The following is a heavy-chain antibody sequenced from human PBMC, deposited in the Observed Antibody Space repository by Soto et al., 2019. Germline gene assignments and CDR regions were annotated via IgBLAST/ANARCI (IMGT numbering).Heavy chain of an antibody. CDR3: ARLGSYYDFWSGYPRYYCDY. D-gene: IGHD3-3*01. V-gene: IGHV4-39*01. Sequence: QLQLQESGPGLVKPSETLSLTCTVSGGSISSSSYYWGWIRQPPGKGLEWIGSSYSSGSTYYSPSPKSRVTISVDTSKIQFSLQVGSVTAADTAVYYCARLGSYYDFWSGYPRYYCDYWGQGSLVTVSS. CDR2: SYSSGST. J-gene: IGHJ4*02. CDR1: GGSISSSSYY.